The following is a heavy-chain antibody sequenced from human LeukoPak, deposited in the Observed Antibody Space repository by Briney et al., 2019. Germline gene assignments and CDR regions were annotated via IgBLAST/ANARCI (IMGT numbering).Heavy chain of an antibody. J-gene: IGHJ4*02. CDR2: INHSGST. CDR3: ARGRTRVRFHFDY. D-gene: IGHD2-21*01. CDR1: GDSISSYY. Sequence: SETLSLTCTVSGDSISSYYWSWIRQPPGKGLEWIGEINHSGSTNYNPSLKSRVTISVDTSKNQFSLKLSSVTAADTAVYYCARGRTRVRFHFDYWGRGTLVTVSS. V-gene: IGHV4-34*01.